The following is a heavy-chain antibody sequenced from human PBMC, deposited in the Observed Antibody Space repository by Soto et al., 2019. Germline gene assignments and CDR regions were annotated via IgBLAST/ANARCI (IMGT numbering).Heavy chain of an antibody. D-gene: IGHD3-10*01. V-gene: IGHV5-51*01. CDR1: GYSFTSNW. J-gene: IGHJ4*02. CDR2: INPGDSDT. CDR3: ARHHAYGSGNVVFDY. Sequence: PGESLKISCKGSGYSFTSNWIGWVRKMPGKGLEWMGIINPGDSDTRYSPSLQGQVTMSIDKSITTAYLQLNSLKASDTAMYYCARHHAYGSGNVVFDYWGQGIPVTVSS.